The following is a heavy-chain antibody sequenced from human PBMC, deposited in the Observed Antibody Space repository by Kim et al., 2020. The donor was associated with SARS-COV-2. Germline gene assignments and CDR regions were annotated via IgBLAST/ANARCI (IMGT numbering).Heavy chain of an antibody. CDR3: AEGPYYYDSSVPFDY. Sequence: SVKVSCKASGGTFSSYAISWVRQAPGQGLEWMGGIIPIFGTANYAQKFQGRVTITADESTSTAYMELSSLRSEDTAVYYCAEGPYYYDSSVPFDYWGQGTLVTVSS. CDR2: IIPIFGTA. J-gene: IGHJ4*02. CDR1: GGTFSSYA. V-gene: IGHV1-69*13. D-gene: IGHD3-22*01.